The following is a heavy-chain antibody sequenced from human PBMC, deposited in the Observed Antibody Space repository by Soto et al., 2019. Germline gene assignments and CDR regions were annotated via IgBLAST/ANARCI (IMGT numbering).Heavy chain of an antibody. V-gene: IGHV5-51*01. J-gene: IGHJ4*02. Sequence: GESLKISCKGFGYSFTNHWIGWVRQMPGKGLEWMGIIDLSNSGTRYSPSFQGQVAISADKSISTVYLQWSSLKASDTAMYYCARRTSTSGWRHYFDYWGQGTLVTVPQ. CDR2: IDLSNSGT. CDR1: GYSFTNHW. CDR3: ARRTSTSGWRHYFDY. D-gene: IGHD6-19*01.